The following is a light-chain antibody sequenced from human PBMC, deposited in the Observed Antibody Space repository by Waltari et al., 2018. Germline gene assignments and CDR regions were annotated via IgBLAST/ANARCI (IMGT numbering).Light chain of an antibody. CDR1: NLDNKS. V-gene: IGLV3-1*01. CDR2: QDS. J-gene: IGLJ1*01. CDR3: QAWDSSRGYV. Sequence: SYEVTQPPSVSVSPGQTASITSSGDNLDNKSVYWYQQKAGQAPALVIYQDSKRPSGIPERFSGSNSGNTATLTISGTQALDEADYYCQAWDSSRGYVFGTGTKVTVL.